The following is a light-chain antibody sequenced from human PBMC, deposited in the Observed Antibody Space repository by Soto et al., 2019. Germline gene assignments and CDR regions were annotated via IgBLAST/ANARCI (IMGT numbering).Light chain of an antibody. CDR3: SSYTSSSTPVV. J-gene: IGLJ2*01. V-gene: IGLV2-14*01. Sequence: QSALTQPASVSGSPGQSITISCTGTSSDVGGYNYVSWYQQHPGKAPKLMIYDVSNRPSGVSNRFSGSKSGNTASLTISGLQAEDEAAYYFSSYTSSSTPVVFGGGTKLTVL. CDR1: SSDVGGYNY. CDR2: DVS.